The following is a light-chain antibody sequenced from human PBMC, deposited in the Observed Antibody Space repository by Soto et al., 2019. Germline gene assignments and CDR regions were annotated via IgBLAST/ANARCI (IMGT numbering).Light chain of an antibody. CDR2: DAS. CDR3: QQCSSYYT. V-gene: IGKV1-5*01. J-gene: IGKJ2*01. CDR1: HSIDRW. Sequence: DIPMTQSPSTLSASVGDRVTITCRASHSIDRWLAWYQRKPGKAPKLLIYDASSLQSGVPSRFSGRGSGTEFTLTISSLQPDDSATYYCQQCSSYYTFGQGTKLEIK.